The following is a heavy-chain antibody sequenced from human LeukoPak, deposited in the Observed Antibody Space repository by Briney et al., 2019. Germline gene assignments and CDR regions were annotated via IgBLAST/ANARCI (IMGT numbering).Heavy chain of an antibody. D-gene: IGHD3-10*01. CDR1: GYTFTSYG. CDR3: ARDGRQKVRGVTDY. Sequence: ASVKVSCKASGYTFTSYGISWVRQAPGQGLEWMGWISAYNGNTNYAQKLRGRVTMTTDTSTSTAYMELRSLRSDDTAVYYCARDGRQKVRGVTDYWGQGTLVTVSS. V-gene: IGHV1-18*04. CDR2: ISAYNGNT. J-gene: IGHJ4*02.